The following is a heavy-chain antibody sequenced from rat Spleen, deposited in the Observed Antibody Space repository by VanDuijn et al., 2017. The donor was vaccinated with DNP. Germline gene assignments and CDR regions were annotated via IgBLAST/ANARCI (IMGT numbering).Heavy chain of an antibody. Sequence: EVQLQESGPGLVKPSQSLSLTCSVTGYSITSGYGWNWIRKFPGNKLEWMGYINSAGSSNYNPPLKSQISITRNTSKNQFFLQLTSVTTEDTATYDCARWGSYTLDYWGQGVMVTVSS. CDR1: GYSITSGYG. D-gene: IGHD1-2*01. CDR3: ARWGSYTLDY. V-gene: IGHV3-3*01. CDR2: INSAGSS. J-gene: IGHJ2*01.